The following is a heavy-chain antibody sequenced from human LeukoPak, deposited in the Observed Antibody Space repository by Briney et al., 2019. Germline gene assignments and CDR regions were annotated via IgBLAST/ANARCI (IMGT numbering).Heavy chain of an antibody. CDR2: ISGGGGST. Sequence: GGSLRLSCAASGFTFSSYAMSWVRQAPGKGLEWVSAISGGGGSTHYADSVKGRFTISRDNSKNTLYLQMSSLRAGDTAVYYCAKSSYYDSSGYYRENYFDYWGQGTLVTVSS. V-gene: IGHV3-23*01. CDR1: GFTFSSYA. CDR3: AKSSYYDSSGYYRENYFDY. J-gene: IGHJ4*02. D-gene: IGHD3-22*01.